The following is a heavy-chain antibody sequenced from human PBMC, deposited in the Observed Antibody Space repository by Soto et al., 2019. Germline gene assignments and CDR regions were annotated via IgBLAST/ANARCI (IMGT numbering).Heavy chain of an antibody. CDR3: ARVGDILVVGPWFDT. J-gene: IGHJ5*02. CDR2: ISGDSGET. Sequence: ASVKVSCKASGYIFTTYGISWVRQAPGQGLEWMGCISGDSGETKFSQKFQGRVTMTTDTSTSTAYMELRSLTSDDTAVYYCARVGDILVVGPWFDTWAQRTLVTVCS. CDR1: GYIFTTYG. V-gene: IGHV1-18*04. D-gene: IGHD2-2*01.